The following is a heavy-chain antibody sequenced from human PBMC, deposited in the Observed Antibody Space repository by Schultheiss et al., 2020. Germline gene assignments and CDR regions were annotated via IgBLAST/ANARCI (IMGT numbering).Heavy chain of an antibody. CDR3: ARSSWSGSLEF. J-gene: IGHJ4*02. CDR2: INSDGSST. D-gene: IGHD6-13*01. CDR1: GFTFSSYW. V-gene: IGHV3-74*01. Sequence: GGSLRLSCAASGFTFSSYWIHWVRQAPGKGLVWVSRINSDGSSTSYADSVKGRFTISRDNAKDSLFLQMNSLRADDTAVYYCARSSWSGSLEFWGQGTLVTVSS.